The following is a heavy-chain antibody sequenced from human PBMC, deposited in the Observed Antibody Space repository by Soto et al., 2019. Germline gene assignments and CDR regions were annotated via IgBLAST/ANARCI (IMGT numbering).Heavy chain of an antibody. CDR2: INPSGGST. J-gene: IGHJ4*02. CDR3: ARDRSAYGDLRKDFDY. Sequence: GASVKVSCKASGYAFTSYYMHWGRQAPEQGLEWMGIINPSGGSTSYAQKFQGRVTMTRDTSTSTVYMELSSLRSEDTAVYYCARDRSAYGDLRKDFDYWGQGTLVTVPS. CDR1: GYAFTSYY. V-gene: IGHV1-46*01. D-gene: IGHD4-17*01.